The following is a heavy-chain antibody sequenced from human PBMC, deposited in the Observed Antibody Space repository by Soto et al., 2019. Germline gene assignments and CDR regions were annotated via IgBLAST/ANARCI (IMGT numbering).Heavy chain of an antibody. V-gene: IGHV3-48*01. CDR1: GFTFITYS. CDR3: AKGVADRGIDS. CDR2: ISSSSSTI. Sequence: GGSLRLSCAASGFTFITYSMNWVRQAPGKGLEWVSYISSSSSTIHYAASVRGRFAISRDNAKNILYLQMSSLRAEDTALYYCAKGVADRGIDSWGKGTLVTSPQ. J-gene: IGHJ4*02.